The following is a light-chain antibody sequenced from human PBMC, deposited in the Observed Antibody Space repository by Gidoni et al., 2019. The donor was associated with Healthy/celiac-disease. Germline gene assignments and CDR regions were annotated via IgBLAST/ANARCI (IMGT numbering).Light chain of an antibody. J-gene: IGLJ2*01. V-gene: IGLV2-8*01. CDR3: SSYAGSNNLVV. CDR2: EVS. Sequence: QSALTPPPSASGSPGQSVTISCTGTSSDVGGYNYVSWYQQHPGKAPKLMIYEVSKRPSGVPDRFFGSKSGNTASLTVSGLQAEDEADYYCSSYAGSNNLVVFGGGTKLTVL. CDR1: SSDVGGYNY.